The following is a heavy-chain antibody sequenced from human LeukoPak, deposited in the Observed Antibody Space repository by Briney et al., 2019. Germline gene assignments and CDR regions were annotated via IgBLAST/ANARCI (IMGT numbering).Heavy chain of an antibody. V-gene: IGHV3-23*01. J-gene: IGHJ4*02. Sequence: GGSLRLSRAGSGFTFSSYAMSWVRQAPGKGLEWVSAISDTGATTYDADSVKGRFTISRDNSRSTLYLQMNSLRAEDTALYYCAKDTSIGRYCTNGVCSPFDYWGQGTLVTVSS. CDR2: ISDTGATT. CDR3: AKDTSIGRYCTNGVCSPFDY. CDR1: GFTFSSYA. D-gene: IGHD2-8*01.